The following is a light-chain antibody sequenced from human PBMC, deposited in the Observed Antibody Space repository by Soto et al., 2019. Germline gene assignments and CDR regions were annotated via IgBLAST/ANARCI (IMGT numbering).Light chain of an antibody. J-gene: IGLJ2*01. CDR1: NSDVGGYNY. V-gene: IGLV2-14*01. Sequence: QSVLTQPASVSGSPGQSITISCTGTNSDVGGYNYVSWYQQHPGKGPKLMIYEVINRPSGVSTRFSGSKSANTASLTISGLQPGDEDDYYCNSYPHNSTLVFGGGTKLTVL. CDR3: NSYPHNSTLV. CDR2: EVI.